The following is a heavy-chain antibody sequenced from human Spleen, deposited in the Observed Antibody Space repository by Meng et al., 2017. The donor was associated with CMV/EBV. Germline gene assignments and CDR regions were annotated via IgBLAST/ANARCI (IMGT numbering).Heavy chain of an antibody. J-gene: IGHJ6*02. Sequence: GGSLRLSCAASGFTFSSYSMNWVRQAPGKGLEWVSYISSSSSTIYYADSVKGRFTISRDNAKNSLYLQMNSLRAEDTAVYYCARDRSRFLEWLSRNFYYYYGMDVWGQGTTVTVSS. V-gene: IGHV3-48*04. CDR2: ISSSSSTI. CDR1: GFTFSSYS. D-gene: IGHD3-3*01. CDR3: ARDRSRFLEWLSRNFYYYYGMDV.